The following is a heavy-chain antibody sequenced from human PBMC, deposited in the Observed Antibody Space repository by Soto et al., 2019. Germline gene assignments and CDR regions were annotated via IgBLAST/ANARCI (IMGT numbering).Heavy chain of an antibody. CDR3: ATPRKQDYYDSSGYYWN. J-gene: IGHJ4*02. D-gene: IGHD3-22*01. CDR2: IIPIFGTA. V-gene: IGHV1-69*01. Sequence: QVQLVQSGAEVKKPGSSVKVSCTASGGTFSSYAISWVRQAPGQGLEWMGGIIPIFGTANYAQKFQGRVTITADESTSTAYMELSSLTSEDTAVYYCATPRKQDYYDSSGYYWNWGQGTLVTVSS. CDR1: GGTFSSYA.